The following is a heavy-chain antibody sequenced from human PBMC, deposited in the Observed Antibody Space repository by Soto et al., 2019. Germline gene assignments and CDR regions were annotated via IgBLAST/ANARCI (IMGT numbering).Heavy chain of an antibody. V-gene: IGHV3-15*01. CDR1: GITLSNAW. D-gene: IGHD5-18*01. J-gene: IGHJ4*02. Sequence: EVQLVESGGGLVKPGGSLRLSCAASGITLSNAWMTWVRQAPGKGLEWVGRIKSKADGSTTEYGSPVKDRFIITRDDSENTLDLQMHSLKTEDTAVYYCDTPRPGTHGYGYWGQGTMVTVSS. CDR2: IKSKADGSTT. CDR3: DTPRPGTHGYGY.